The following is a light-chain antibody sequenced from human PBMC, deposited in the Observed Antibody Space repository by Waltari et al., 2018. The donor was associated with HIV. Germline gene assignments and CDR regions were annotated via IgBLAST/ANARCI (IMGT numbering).Light chain of an antibody. J-gene: IGLJ3*02. CDR1: SSTIGSNT. CDR3: ATWDDSLNGRV. V-gene: IGLV1-44*01. Sequence: QSVLTQPPPASGTPGQRVTIPCSGSSSTIGSNTVNWYQQLPGTAPNLLIYSNYHRPSGVPDRFSGSKSGTSASLAISGLQSEDEADYYCATWDDSLNGRVFGGGTKLTVL. CDR2: SNY.